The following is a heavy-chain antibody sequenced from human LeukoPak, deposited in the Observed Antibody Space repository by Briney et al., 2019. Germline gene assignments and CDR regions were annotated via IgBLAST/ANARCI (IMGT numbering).Heavy chain of an antibody. Sequence: ASVKVSCKASGGTFSSYAISWVRQAPGRGLEWMGGIIPIFGTANYAQKFQGRVAITADESTSTAYMELSSLRSEDTAVYYCASLSNAQYAFDIWGQGTMVTVSS. J-gene: IGHJ3*02. V-gene: IGHV1-69*01. CDR3: ASLSNAQYAFDI. CDR1: GGTFSSYA. D-gene: IGHD2-2*01. CDR2: IIPIFGTA.